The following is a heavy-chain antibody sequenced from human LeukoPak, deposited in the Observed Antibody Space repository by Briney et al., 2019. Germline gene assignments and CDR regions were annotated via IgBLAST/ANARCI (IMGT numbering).Heavy chain of an antibody. CDR3: ARGLYSSTTYYFDY. CDR2: IKKDGSEK. V-gene: IGHV3-7*03. CDR1: AFTSSSSW. J-gene: IGHJ4*02. Sequence: GGSLRLSCAGSAFTSSSSWMSWVRQAPGKGLEWVANIKKDGSEKYYVASVKGRFTISRDNAKNSLYLQMNSLRAEDTAVYFCARGLYSSTTYYFDYWGQGTLVTVSS. D-gene: IGHD6-13*01.